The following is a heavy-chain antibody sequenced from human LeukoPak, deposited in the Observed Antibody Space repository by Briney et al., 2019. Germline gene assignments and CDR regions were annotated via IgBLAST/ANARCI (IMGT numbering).Heavy chain of an antibody. CDR3: ARDHYYDSSGYYKPRYWYFDL. CDR2: IIPILGTA. D-gene: IGHD3-22*01. Sequence: GASVKVSCKASGGTFSSYAISWVRQAPGQGLEWMGGIIPILGTANYAQKFQGRVTITTDESTSIAYMELSSLRSEDTAVYYCARDHYYDSSGYYKPRYWYFDLWGRGTLVTVSS. V-gene: IGHV1-69*05. J-gene: IGHJ2*01. CDR1: GGTFSSYA.